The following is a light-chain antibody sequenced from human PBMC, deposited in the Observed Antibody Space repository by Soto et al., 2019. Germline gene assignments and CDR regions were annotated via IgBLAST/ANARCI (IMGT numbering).Light chain of an antibody. Sequence: EIVLTQFPGALSLSPGERVTLSCRASQTVSNTYLAWYQQKSGQAPKFLIYGASNRATGIPDRFSGSGSGTDFPLTSSRLEPEDFAVYYCQQYGGLPPTFGGGTKVEIK. CDR3: QQYGGLPPT. J-gene: IGKJ4*01. CDR1: QTVSNTY. V-gene: IGKV3-20*01. CDR2: GAS.